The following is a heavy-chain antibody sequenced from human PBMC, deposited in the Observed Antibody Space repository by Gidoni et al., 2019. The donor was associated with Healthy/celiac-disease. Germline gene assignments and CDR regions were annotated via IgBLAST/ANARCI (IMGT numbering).Heavy chain of an antibody. CDR3: ARDNYDFWSGYYLDAFDI. Sequence: QVQLQESGPGLVKPSQTLSLTCTVSGCSISSGGYYWSWIRQHPGKGLEWIGYIYYSGSTYYNPSLKSRVTISVDTSKNQFSLKLSSVTAADTAVYYCARDNYDFWSGYYLDAFDIWGQGTMVTVSS. CDR1: GCSISSGGYY. V-gene: IGHV4-31*03. CDR2: IYYSGST. D-gene: IGHD3-3*01. J-gene: IGHJ3*02.